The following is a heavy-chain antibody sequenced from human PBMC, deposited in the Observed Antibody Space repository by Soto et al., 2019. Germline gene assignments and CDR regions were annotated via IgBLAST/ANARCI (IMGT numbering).Heavy chain of an antibody. V-gene: IGHV4-31*03. J-gene: IGHJ4*02. Sequence: QVQLQESGPGLVKPSQTLSLTCTVSGGSISSGGYYWSWIRQHPGKGLEWIGYIYYSGSTYYNPSLKSRVTISVDTSKQQSSLNLSSVTAADTAVYYCARVSNYYDSSGYYAQPNYYFDYWGQGTLVTVSS. CDR2: IYYSGST. CDR3: ARVSNYYDSSGYYAQPNYYFDY. D-gene: IGHD3-22*01. CDR1: GGSISSGGYY.